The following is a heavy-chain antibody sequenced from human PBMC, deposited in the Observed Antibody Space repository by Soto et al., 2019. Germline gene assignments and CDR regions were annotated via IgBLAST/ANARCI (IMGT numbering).Heavy chain of an antibody. CDR2: IYYSGST. V-gene: IGHV4-39*01. CDR3: ASSDIVVVPAAIAWFDP. CDR1: GGAISSSSYY. J-gene: IGHJ5*02. Sequence: QLQLQESGPGLVKPSETLSLTCTVSGGAISSSSYYWGWIRQPPGKGLEWIGSIYYSGSTYYNPSLKSRVTISVDTSQNQFSLKLSSVTAADTAVYYCASSDIVVVPAAIAWFDPWGQGTLVTVSS. D-gene: IGHD2-2*01.